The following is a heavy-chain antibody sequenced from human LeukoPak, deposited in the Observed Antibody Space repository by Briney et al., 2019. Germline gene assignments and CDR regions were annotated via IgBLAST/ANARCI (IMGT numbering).Heavy chain of an antibody. D-gene: IGHD6-19*01. CDR1: GFTFSSYS. CDR3: ARDLSDSSGWYVRCYFDY. Sequence: PGGSLRLSCAASGFTFSSYSMNWVRQAPGKGLEWVSSISSSSSYIYYADSVKGRFTISRDNAKNSLYLQMNSLRAEDTAVYYCARDLSDSSGWYVRCYFDYWGQGTLVTVSS. CDR2: ISSSSSYI. V-gene: IGHV3-21*01. J-gene: IGHJ4*02.